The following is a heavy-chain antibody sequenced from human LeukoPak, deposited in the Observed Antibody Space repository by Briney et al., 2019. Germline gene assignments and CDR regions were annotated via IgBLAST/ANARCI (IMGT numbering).Heavy chain of an antibody. J-gene: IGHJ4*02. V-gene: IGHV4-39*07. Sequence: SETLSLTCTVSGGSISSSSYYWGWIRQPPGKGLEWIGSIYYSGSTNYNPSLKSRVTISVDTSKNQFSLKLSSVTAADTAVYYCARKYCSSTSCYEIDYWGQGTLVTVSS. CDR2: IYYSGST. CDR3: ARKYCSSTSCYEIDY. D-gene: IGHD2-2*01. CDR1: GGSISSSSYY.